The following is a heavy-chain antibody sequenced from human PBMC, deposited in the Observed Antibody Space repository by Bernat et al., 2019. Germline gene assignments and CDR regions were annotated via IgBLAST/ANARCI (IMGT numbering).Heavy chain of an antibody. Sequence: QVQLVESGGGVVQPGRSLRLSCAASGFTFSSYAMHWVRQAPGKGLEWVAVISYDGSNKYYADSVKGQFTISRDNSKNTLYLQMNSLRAEDTAVYYCARTSEGEYFDYWGQGTLVTVSS. V-gene: IGHV3-30-3*01. D-gene: IGHD2/OR15-2a*01. J-gene: IGHJ4*02. CDR3: ARTSEGEYFDY. CDR1: GFTFSSYA. CDR2: ISYDGSNK.